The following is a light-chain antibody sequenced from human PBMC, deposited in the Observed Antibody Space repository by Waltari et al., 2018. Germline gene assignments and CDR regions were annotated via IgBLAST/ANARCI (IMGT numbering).Light chain of an antibody. CDR3: QEYNNGPPYT. CDR2: GAS. V-gene: IGKV3-15*01. CDR1: QSISGN. J-gene: IGKJ4*02. Sequence: DIVMTQSPATLSVSPGERAALSCRASQSISGNLAWYQHKPGQAPRPLIYGASSGAISIPARFSGSGSGTDCNLTISSLQSEDFAVYYCQEYNNGPPYTFGGGTKVEIK.